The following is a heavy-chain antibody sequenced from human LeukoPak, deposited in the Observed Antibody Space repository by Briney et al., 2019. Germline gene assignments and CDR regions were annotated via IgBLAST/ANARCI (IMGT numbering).Heavy chain of an antibody. CDR3: ARDLPYYDSSGYFSDY. CDR1: GYTFTSYG. V-gene: IGHV1-18*01. D-gene: IGHD3-22*01. CDR2: ISAYNGNT. Sequence: ASVKVSCKASGYTFTSYGISWVRQAPGQGLEWMGWISAYNGNTNYAQKLQGRVTITTDTSTSTAYMELRSLRSDDTAVYYCARDLPYYDSSGYFSDYWGQGTLVTVSS. J-gene: IGHJ4*02.